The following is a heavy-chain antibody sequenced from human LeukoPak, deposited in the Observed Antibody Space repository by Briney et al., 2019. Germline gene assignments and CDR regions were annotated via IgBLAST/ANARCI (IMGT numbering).Heavy chain of an antibody. CDR2: IQSDGGNE. V-gene: IGHV3-30*02. J-gene: IGHJ4*02. CDR3: VRDGAHWDLDY. CDR1: GFSFSTSG. D-gene: IGHD7-27*01. Sequence: GGSLRLSCAASGFSFSTSGMHWIRQAPGKGLEWVAFIQSDGGNEYYADSVKGRFTISRDNSKNTVHLQMNSLRAEDTAMYYCVRDGAHWDLDYWGQGTLVTVPS.